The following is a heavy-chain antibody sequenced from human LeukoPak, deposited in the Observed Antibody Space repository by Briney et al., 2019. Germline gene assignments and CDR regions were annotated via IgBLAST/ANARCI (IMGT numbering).Heavy chain of an antibody. Sequence: PGGSLRLSCAASGFTFSRYEMNWVRQAPGKGLEWVSYISSSGSTIYYADSVKGRFTISRDNAKNSLYLQMNSLRAEDTAVYYCAREGRGTTTSLDSSYFDYWGQGTLVTVSS. J-gene: IGHJ4*02. CDR2: ISSSGSTI. V-gene: IGHV3-48*03. D-gene: IGHD1-26*01. CDR1: GFTFSRYE. CDR3: AREGRGTTTSLDSSYFDY.